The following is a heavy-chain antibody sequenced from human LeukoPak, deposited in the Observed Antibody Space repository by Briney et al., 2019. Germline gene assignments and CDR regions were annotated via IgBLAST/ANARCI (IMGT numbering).Heavy chain of an antibody. D-gene: IGHD4-17*01. V-gene: IGHV1-18*01. CDR1: GYTFSSYG. J-gene: IGHJ5*02. CDR2: ISAYNANT. CDR3: ARVNFNGDSHWFGP. Sequence: ASVKVSCKTSGYTFSSYGSTGVRQAPGQGLEWMGWISAYNANTNYARKFQGRVTMTTDTSTNTASMELRSLRYDDTAVYYCARVNFNGDSHWFGPWGQGTLVTVSS.